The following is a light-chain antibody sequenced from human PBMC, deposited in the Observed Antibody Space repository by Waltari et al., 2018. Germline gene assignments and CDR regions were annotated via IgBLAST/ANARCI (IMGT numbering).Light chain of an antibody. CDR1: SSNVGGYNY. V-gene: IGLV2-11*01. J-gene: IGLJ1*01. CDR3: CSYAGGNTYV. CDR2: NVS. Sequence: QSALTQPRSVSGSPGQSVTISCTGTSSNVGGYNYVFWYQHRPGKAPNLMISNVSNRPSGVPERFSGSKSANTASLTISGLQAEDEADYYCCSYAGGNTYVFGTGTKVTVL.